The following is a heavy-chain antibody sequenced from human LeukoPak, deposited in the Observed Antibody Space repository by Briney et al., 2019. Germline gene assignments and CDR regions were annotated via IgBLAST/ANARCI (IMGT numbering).Heavy chain of an antibody. D-gene: IGHD3-3*01. V-gene: IGHV3-23*01. CDR1: GFTFSSYA. CDR3: AKDPITIFGVANNWFDP. Sequence: PGGSLRLSCAASGFTFSSYAMSWVRQAPGKGLEWVSAISGSGGSTYYADSVRGRFTISRDNSKNTLYLQMNSLRAEDTAVYYCAKDPITIFGVANNWFDPWGQGTLATVSS. J-gene: IGHJ5*02. CDR2: ISGSGGST.